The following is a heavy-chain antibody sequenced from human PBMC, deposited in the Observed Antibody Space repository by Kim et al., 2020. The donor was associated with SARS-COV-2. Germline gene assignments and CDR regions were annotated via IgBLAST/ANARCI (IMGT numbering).Heavy chain of an antibody. J-gene: IGHJ4*02. Sequence: DPVKARFTISRDIPRNPLYLQMTSLRAEDTAVYYCATRHTFNFDYWGQGTLVTVSS. D-gene: IGHD2-2*02. CDR3: ATRHTFNFDY. V-gene: IGHV3-30*04.